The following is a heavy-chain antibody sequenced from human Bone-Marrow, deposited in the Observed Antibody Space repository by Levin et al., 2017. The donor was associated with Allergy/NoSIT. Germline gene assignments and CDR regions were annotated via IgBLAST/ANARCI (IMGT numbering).Heavy chain of an antibody. J-gene: IGHJ6*02. Sequence: RSQTLSLPCTVSGGSIRSNNYYWGWIRQPPGKGLEWIGSIYYNGSTYYNPSLKSRVTILVDTSKNQFSLKLNSVTAADTAVYYCDSVIIWNQYYLDVWGQGTTVTVSS. V-gene: IGHV4-39*07. D-gene: IGHD2/OR15-2a*01. CDR1: GGSIRSNNYY. CDR3: DSVIIWNQYYLDV. CDR2: IYYNGST.